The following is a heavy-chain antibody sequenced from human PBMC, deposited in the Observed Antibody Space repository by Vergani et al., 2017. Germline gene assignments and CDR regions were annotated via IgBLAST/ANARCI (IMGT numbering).Heavy chain of an antibody. CDR3: ARSYTPLGYCSSTSCLSWFDP. J-gene: IGHJ5*02. V-gene: IGHV3-30-3*01. D-gene: IGHD2-2*01. CDR1: GFTFSSYA. CDR2: ISFVGSNK. Sequence: QVQLVESGGGVVQPGRSLRLSCAASGFTFSSYAMHWVRQAPGKGLEWVAFISFVGSNKYYADSVKGRFTISRDNSKNTLYLQMNSLRAEDTAVYFCARSYTPLGYCSSTSCLSWFDPWGQGTLVTVSS.